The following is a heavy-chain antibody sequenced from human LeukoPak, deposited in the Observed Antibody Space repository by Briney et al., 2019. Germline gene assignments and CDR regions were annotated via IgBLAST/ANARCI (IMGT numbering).Heavy chain of an antibody. CDR3: AKVVALRYFDWLSPPHPFDY. Sequence: GGSLRLSCAASGFTFSSYSMNWVRQAPGKGLEWVSAISGSGGSTYYADSVKGRFTISRDNSKNTLYLQMNSLRAEDTAVYYCAKVVALRYFDWLSPPHPFDYWGQGTLVTVSS. D-gene: IGHD3-9*01. V-gene: IGHV3-23*01. CDR2: ISGSGGST. J-gene: IGHJ4*02. CDR1: GFTFSSYS.